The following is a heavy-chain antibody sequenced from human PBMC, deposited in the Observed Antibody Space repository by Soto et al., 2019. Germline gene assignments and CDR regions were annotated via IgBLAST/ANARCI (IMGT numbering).Heavy chain of an antibody. J-gene: IGHJ3*02. CDR1: GGTFSSYA. D-gene: IGHD5-12*01. CDR2: IIPILGTA. CDR3: ARDGDGYTIAFDI. Sequence: QVQLVQSGAEVKKPGSSVKVSCKASGGTFSSYAISWVRQAPGQGLEWMGGIIPILGTANYAQKFQGRVTITADKSTSTAYLELSSLRSEDTAVYYCARDGDGYTIAFDIWGQGTMITVSS. V-gene: IGHV1-69*06.